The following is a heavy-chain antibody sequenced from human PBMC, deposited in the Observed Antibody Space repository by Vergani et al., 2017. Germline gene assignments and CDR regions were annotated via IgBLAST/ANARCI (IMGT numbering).Heavy chain of an antibody. J-gene: IGHJ6*02. CDR1: GFTFSSYA. CDR2: ISGSGGST. D-gene: IGHD1-26*01. Sequence: EVQLVESGGGLVQPGGSLRLSCAASGFTFSSYAMSWVRQAPGKGLEWVSAISGSGGSTYYADSVKGRFTISRDNSKNTLYLQMNSLRAEDTAVYYCAKGTWGLRPYYYYGMDVWGQGTTVTVSS. CDR3: AKGTWGLRPYYYYGMDV. V-gene: IGHV3-23*04.